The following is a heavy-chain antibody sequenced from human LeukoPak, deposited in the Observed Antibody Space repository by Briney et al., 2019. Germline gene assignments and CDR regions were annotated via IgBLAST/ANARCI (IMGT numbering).Heavy chain of an antibody. D-gene: IGHD3-16*01. CDR1: GYTLTELP. J-gene: IGHJ5*02. CDR2: FDPEDGET. V-gene: IGHV1-24*01. Sequence: ASVKVSCKVSGYTLTELPIHWVRQAPGKGLQWMGGFDPEDGETIYAQKFQGRVIMTEDTSTDTAYMELSSLTDEDTAVYYCARVGWGNVAAYPNWLDPWGQGTVVTVSS. CDR3: ARVGWGNVAAYPNWLDP.